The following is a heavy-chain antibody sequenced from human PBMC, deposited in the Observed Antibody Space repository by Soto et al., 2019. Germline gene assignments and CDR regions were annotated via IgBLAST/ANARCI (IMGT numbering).Heavy chain of an antibody. CDR1: GFTFSSYS. CDR2: ISSSSSYI. D-gene: IGHD2-2*01. V-gene: IGHV3-21*01. Sequence: GGSLRLSCAASGFTFSSYSMNWVRQAPGKGLEWVSSISSSSSYIYYADSVKGRFTISRDNAKNSLYLQMNSLRAEDTAVYYCARDRRNCSSTSCPDYAYYYYGMDVWGQGTTVTVSS. CDR3: ARDRRNCSSTSCPDYAYYYYGMDV. J-gene: IGHJ6*02.